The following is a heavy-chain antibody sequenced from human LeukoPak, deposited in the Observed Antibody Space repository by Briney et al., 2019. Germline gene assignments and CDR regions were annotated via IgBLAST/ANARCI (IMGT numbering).Heavy chain of an antibody. CDR3: ARDGRAFAFDI. D-gene: IGHD2-15*01. V-gene: IGHV3-30-3*01. Sequence: GGSLRLSCAASGFTFSSYAMHWVRQAPGKGLEWVAVISYDGSNKYYADSVKGRFTISRDNSKNTLYLQMNSLRAEDTAVYYCARDGRAFAFDIWGQGTMVTVSS. J-gene: IGHJ3*02. CDR2: ISYDGSNK. CDR1: GFTFSSYA.